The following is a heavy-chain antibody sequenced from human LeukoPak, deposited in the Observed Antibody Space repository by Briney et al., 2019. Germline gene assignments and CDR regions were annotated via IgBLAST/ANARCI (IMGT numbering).Heavy chain of an antibody. CDR2: INAGNGNT. CDR1: GYTFTNYA. Sequence: ASVKVSCKASGYTFTNYAMNWVRQAPGQGLEWMGWINAGNGNTKSSQRFQDRVTITRDTSASTAYMELNSLRSEDTAVYYCTRGIWSSHNKDYYFDYWGQGSLVTVSS. D-gene: IGHD2-2*01. CDR3: TRGIWSSHNKDYYFDY. V-gene: IGHV1-3*01. J-gene: IGHJ4*02.